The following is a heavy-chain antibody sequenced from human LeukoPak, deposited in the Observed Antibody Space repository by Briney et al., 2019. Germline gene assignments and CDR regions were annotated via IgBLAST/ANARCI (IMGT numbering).Heavy chain of an antibody. Sequence: ASVKVSCKASGCTFTSYGIDWVRQAPGQGLEWMGWISAYNGDTNYAQKLQGRVTMTTDTSTSTAYMELRSLRSDDTAVYYCAREAPYGDYVLYYYYYMDVWGKGTTVTVSS. J-gene: IGHJ6*03. V-gene: IGHV1-18*01. CDR3: AREAPYGDYVLYYYYYMDV. CDR1: GCTFTSYG. CDR2: ISAYNGDT. D-gene: IGHD4-17*01.